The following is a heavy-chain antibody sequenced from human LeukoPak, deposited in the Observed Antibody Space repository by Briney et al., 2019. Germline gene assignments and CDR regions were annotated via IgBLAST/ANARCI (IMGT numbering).Heavy chain of an antibody. Sequence: PSETLSLTCAVSGYSISSGYYWGWIRQPPGKGLEWFGSTYHSGSTYYNPSLKSRVTISVDTSKNQFSLKLSSVTAADTAVYYCARAMVGCSSTSCYWYYYYYMDVWGKGTTVTVSS. V-gene: IGHV4-38-2*01. D-gene: IGHD2-2*01. CDR1: GYSISSGYY. CDR3: ARAMVGCSSTSCYWYYYYYMDV. J-gene: IGHJ6*03. CDR2: TYHSGST.